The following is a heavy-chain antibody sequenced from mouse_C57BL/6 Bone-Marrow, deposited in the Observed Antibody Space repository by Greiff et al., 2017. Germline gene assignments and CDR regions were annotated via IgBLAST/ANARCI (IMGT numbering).Heavy chain of an antibody. CDR1: GYTFTSYW. Sequence: QVQLQQPGAELVKPGASVKLSCKASGYTFTSYWMQWVKQRPGQGLEWIGEIDPSDSYTYYNQKFKGKATLTVDTSSSTAYMQLGSLTSEDSAVYYCARGLYYGSGYVGYWGQGTTLTVSS. V-gene: IGHV1-50*01. CDR3: ARGLYYGSGYVGY. J-gene: IGHJ2*01. D-gene: IGHD1-1*01. CDR2: IDPSDSYT.